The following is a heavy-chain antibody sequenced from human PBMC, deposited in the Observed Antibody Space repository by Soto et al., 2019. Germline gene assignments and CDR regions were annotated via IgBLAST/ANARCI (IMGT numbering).Heavy chain of an antibody. CDR3: ARREQLVGFDY. J-gene: IGHJ4*02. CDR2: IYPGDSDT. Sequence: GESLKNSCKGSGYSFTIYCIGWVLQMPGKGLEWMGIIYPGDSDTRYSPSFQGQVTISADKSISTAYLQWSSLKASDTAMYYCARREQLVGFDYWGQGTLVTVSS. V-gene: IGHV5-51*01. CDR1: GYSFTIYC. D-gene: IGHD6-6*01.